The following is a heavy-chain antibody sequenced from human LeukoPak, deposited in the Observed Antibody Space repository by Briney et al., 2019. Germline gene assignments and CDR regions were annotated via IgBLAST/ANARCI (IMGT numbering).Heavy chain of an antibody. V-gene: IGHV3-74*01. CDR2: IIGDGSGT. Sequence: GGSLRLSCAASGFPFSSYWMHWVRQGPGRGLVWVSRIIGDGSGTNYADSVKGRFTISRDNAKNTLYLQMNSLRAEDTAVYYCARGQSTNFLDVWGQGTTVTVSS. D-gene: IGHD2-2*01. J-gene: IGHJ6*02. CDR1: GFPFSSYW. CDR3: ARGQSTNFLDV.